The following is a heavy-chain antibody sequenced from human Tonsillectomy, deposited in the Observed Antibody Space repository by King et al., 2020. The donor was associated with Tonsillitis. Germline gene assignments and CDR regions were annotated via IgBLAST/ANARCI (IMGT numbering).Heavy chain of an antibody. CDR3: ARHPNGFQH. CDR2: INQDGSEK. CDR1: GFSFSSYW. V-gene: IGHV3-7*03. Sequence: VQLVESGGGLVQPGGSLRLSCAASGFSFSSYWMNWVRQAPGKGLEWVANINQDGSEKYYVDSVKGRFTISRDNAKNSLYLQMNSLRAEDTAVYYCARHPNGFQHWGQGTLVTVSS. D-gene: IGHD2-8*01. J-gene: IGHJ1*01.